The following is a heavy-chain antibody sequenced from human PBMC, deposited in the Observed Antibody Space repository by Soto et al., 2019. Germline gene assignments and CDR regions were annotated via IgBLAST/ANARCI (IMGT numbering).Heavy chain of an antibody. CDR3: ARKIYYMDV. J-gene: IGHJ6*03. CDR2: ISSSGGCT. Sequence: GGSLRLSCAASGFTFRSYSMNWVRQAPGKGLEWVSAISSSGGCTYYADSVKGRFTISRDNSKNTLYLQMNSLRAEDTAVYYCARKIYYMDVWGKGTTVTVSS. CDR1: GFTFRSYS. V-gene: IGHV3-23*01.